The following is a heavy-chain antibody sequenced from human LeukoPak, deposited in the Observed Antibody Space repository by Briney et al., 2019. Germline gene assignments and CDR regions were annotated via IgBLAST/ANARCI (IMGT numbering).Heavy chain of an antibody. CDR2: ISSSGTTI. Sequence: GGSLRLSCTASGFTFSDYYMSWIRQAPGKGLEWVSYISSSGTTISYADSVKGRFTISRDNTKNSLYLQMNTLRAEDTAIYYCVRAAGWFDPWGQGTPVTVSS. CDR3: VRAAGWFDP. V-gene: IGHV3-11*01. CDR1: GFTFSDYY. J-gene: IGHJ5*02.